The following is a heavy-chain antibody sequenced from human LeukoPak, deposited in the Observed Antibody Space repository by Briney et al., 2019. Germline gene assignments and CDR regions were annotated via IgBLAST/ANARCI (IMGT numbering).Heavy chain of an antibody. CDR3: ARQAKPYYYGSGSYHNWFDP. Sequence: ASVKVSCKASGYTFTSYYMHWVRQAPGQGLEWMGIINPSGGSTSYAQKFQGRVTTTRDTSTSTVYMELSSLRSEDTAVYYCARQAKPYYYGSGSYHNWFDPWGQGTLVTVSS. D-gene: IGHD3-10*01. CDR1: GYTFTSYY. V-gene: IGHV1-46*01. CDR2: INPSGGST. J-gene: IGHJ5*02.